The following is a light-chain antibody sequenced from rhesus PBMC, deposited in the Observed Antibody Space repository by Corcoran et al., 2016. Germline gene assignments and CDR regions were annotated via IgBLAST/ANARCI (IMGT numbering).Light chain of an antibody. V-gene: IGKV2-104*02. CDR2: EVS. J-gene: IGKJ3*01. Sequence: DIVMTQTPLSLPVTPGEPASISCRSSQSLLDSEDGNTYLDWYLQKPGQSPQLLFYEVSNRASGVPDRFSGSGSDTDLTLKISRVEDEYVGVYYCMQGIEFPFTFGPGTKLDIQ. CDR3: MQGIEFPFT. CDR1: QSLLDSEDGNTY.